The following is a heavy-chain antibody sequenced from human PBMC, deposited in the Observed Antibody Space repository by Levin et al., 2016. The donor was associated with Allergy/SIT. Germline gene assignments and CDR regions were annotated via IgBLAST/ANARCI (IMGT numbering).Heavy chain of an antibody. V-gene: IGHV3-11*05. CDR2: ISGSRTQT. CDR1: GFIFSDYS. D-gene: IGHD3-16*01. J-gene: IGHJ4*02. CDR3: ARAMGDDHYFDY. Sequence: LSLTCVASGFIFSDYSMSWIRQAPGKGVEWVSAISGSRTQTNYAHSVEGRFTISRDNAKNSLFLQMDSLTADDTAVYYCARAMGDDHYFDYWGQGTLVTVSS.